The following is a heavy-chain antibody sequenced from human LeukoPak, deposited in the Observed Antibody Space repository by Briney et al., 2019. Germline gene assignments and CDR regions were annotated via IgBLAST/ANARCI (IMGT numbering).Heavy chain of an antibody. CDR1: GGSISSYY. D-gene: IGHD3-10*01. V-gene: IGHV4-59*08. Sequence: SETPSLTCTVSGGSISSYYWSWIRQPPGKGLEWIGYIYYSGSTNYNPSLKSRATISVDTSKNQFSLKLTSVTAADTAVYYCARHGRRMVRGNYYFDYWGQGTLVTVSS. J-gene: IGHJ4*02. CDR2: IYYSGST. CDR3: ARHGRRMVRGNYYFDY.